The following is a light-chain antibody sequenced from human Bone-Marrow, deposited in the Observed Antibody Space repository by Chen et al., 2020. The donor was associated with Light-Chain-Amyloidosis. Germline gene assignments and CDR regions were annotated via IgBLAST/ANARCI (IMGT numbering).Light chain of an antibody. V-gene: IGLV3-21*02. Sequence: SYVLTQPSSVSVAPGEKAPIACGGNNIGSTSVHWYQQTPGQAPLLVVYDDSDRPSGIPERLSGSNSGNTATLTISRVEAGDEDDYYCQVWDRSSDRPVFGGGTKLTVL. J-gene: IGLJ3*02. CDR1: NIGSTS. CDR3: QVWDRSSDRPV. CDR2: DDS.